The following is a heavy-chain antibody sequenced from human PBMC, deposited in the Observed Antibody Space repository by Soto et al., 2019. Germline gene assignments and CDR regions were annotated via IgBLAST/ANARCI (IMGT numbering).Heavy chain of an antibody. Sequence: SQTLSLTCTVTGGSISRGGYYSSWIRQHPGKGLEWIGYIYYSGSTYYNPSLKSRVTISVDTSKNQFSLKLSSVTAADTAVYYCARRGGTADFWSGYYRPSFDYWGQGTLVTVPS. J-gene: IGHJ4*02. CDR1: GGSISRGGYY. D-gene: IGHD3-3*01. CDR3: ARRGGTADFWSGYYRPSFDY. V-gene: IGHV4-31*03. CDR2: IYYSGST.